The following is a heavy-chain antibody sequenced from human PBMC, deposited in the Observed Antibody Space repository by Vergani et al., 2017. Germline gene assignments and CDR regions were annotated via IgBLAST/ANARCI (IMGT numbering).Heavy chain of an antibody. CDR3: ARDSGHGGGGAYFDY. CDR2: IYYSGTT. J-gene: IGHJ4*02. V-gene: IGHV4-39*07. D-gene: IGHD5-12*01. CDR1: GFTFSSYG. Sequence: VQLVESGGGLVQPGGSLRLSCAASGFTFSSYGMNWVRQAPGKGLEWIGSIYYSGTTSYNPSLKSRVTISVDTSKNQFSLKLNSVTGADTAVYYCARDSGHGGGGAYFDYWSQGTLVTVSS.